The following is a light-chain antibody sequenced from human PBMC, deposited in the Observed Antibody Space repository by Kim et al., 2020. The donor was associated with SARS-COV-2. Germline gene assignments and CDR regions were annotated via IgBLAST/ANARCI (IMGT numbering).Light chain of an antibody. Sequence: EIVLTQSPATLSLSPGERATLSCRASQSVTSYLAWYQQKPGLAPRLLISDASNRATGIPARFSGSGSGTDFTLTISSLEPEDFAFYYCQQRSNWPYTFGQGTKLEI. CDR2: DAS. V-gene: IGKV3-11*01. CDR3: QQRSNWPYT. CDR1: QSVTSY. J-gene: IGKJ2*01.